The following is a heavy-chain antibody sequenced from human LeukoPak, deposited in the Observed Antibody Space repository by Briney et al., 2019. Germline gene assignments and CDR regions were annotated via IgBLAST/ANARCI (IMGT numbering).Heavy chain of an antibody. CDR2: INHSGST. D-gene: IGHD2/OR15-2a*01. J-gene: IGHJ5*02. CDR3: ASKASMP. CDR1: GGSFSGYY. Sequence: PSETLSLTCAVYGGSFSGYYWSWIRQPPGKGLEWIGEINHSGSTNYNPSLKSRVTISVDTSKNQFFPKLSSVTAADTAVYYCASKASMPWGQGTLVTVSS. V-gene: IGHV4-34*01.